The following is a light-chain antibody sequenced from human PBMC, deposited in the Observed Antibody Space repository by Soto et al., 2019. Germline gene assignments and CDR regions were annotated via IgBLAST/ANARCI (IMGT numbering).Light chain of an antibody. V-gene: IGKV3-20*01. J-gene: IGKJ2*01. CDR2: GSS. CDR3: HQYGSSPPYT. CDR1: ESVTNNY. Sequence: EVVLMQSPGTLSLSPGERATLSCRASESVTNNYLAWYQQRPGQAPRLLIFGSSDRATGIPDRFSGSGSGTDFTLTISRPEPQDFAVYYCHQYGSSPPYTFGPGTKLEIK.